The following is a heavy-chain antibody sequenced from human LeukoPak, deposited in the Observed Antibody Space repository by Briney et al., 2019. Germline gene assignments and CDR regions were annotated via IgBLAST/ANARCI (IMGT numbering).Heavy chain of an antibody. CDR2: IYSGGST. CDR3: ARESRQDSVALDAFDI. V-gene: IGHV3-53*01. D-gene: IGHD6-19*01. J-gene: IGHJ3*02. CDR1: GFTVSSNY. Sequence: GGSLRLSCAASGFTVSSNYMSWVRQAPGKGLEWVSVIYSGGSTYYADSVKGRFTISRDNSKNTLYLQMNSLRAEDTAVYYCARESRQDSVALDAFDIWGQGTMVTVSS.